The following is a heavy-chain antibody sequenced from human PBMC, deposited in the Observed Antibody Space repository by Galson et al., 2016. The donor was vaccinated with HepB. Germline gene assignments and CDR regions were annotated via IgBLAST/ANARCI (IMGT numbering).Heavy chain of an antibody. CDR1: GYTFTGYY. Sequence: SVKVSCKASGYTFTGYYMHWVRQAPGQGLEWMGWINPNSGGTNYAQKLQGWVTMTRDTSISTAYMELSRLRSDDTAVYYCARGLVGALRFDYWGQGTLVTVSS. D-gene: IGHD1-26*01. V-gene: IGHV1-2*04. CDR2: INPNSGGT. CDR3: ARGLVGALRFDY. J-gene: IGHJ4*02.